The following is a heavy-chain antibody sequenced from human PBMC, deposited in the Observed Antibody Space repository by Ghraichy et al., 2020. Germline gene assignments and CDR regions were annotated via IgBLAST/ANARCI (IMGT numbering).Heavy chain of an antibody. CDR2: IYYSGST. CDR1: GGSISSYY. D-gene: IGHD1-26*01. J-gene: IGHJ4*02. V-gene: IGHV4-59*01. Sequence: SETLSLTCTVSGGSISSYYWSWIRQPPGKGLEWIGYIYYSGSTNYNPSLKSRVTISVDTSKNQFSLKLSSVTAADTAVYYCARGSGSYLPFDYWGQGTLVTVSS. CDR3: ARGSGSYLPFDY.